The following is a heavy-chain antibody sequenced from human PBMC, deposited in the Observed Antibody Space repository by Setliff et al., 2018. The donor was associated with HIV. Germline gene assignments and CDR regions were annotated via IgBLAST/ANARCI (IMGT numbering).Heavy chain of an antibody. CDR3: ARDASYTSSWLYYSYYYGLDV. Sequence: GGSLRLSCAASGFTFSNFWMSWVRQAPGKGLEWVANIKQDGSEKYYVGSVKGRFTISRDNANNSLYLQMNSLRAEDTALYYCARDASYTSSWLYYSYYYGLDVWGQGTTVTVSS. CDR2: IKQDGSEK. V-gene: IGHV3-7*01. CDR1: GFTFSNFW. J-gene: IGHJ6*02. D-gene: IGHD6-13*01.